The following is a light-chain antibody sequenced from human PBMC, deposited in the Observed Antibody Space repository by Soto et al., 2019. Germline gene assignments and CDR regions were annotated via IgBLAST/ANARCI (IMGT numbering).Light chain of an antibody. J-gene: IGKJ1*01. CDR2: KAS. V-gene: IGKV1-5*03. CDR1: QRISSW. CDR3: QQYNSYWT. Sequence: DIQMTQSASTLSVSFGDRVTITCRASQRISSWLAWYQQKPGKAPKLLIYKASSLESGVPSRFSGSGSGTEFTLTISSLKPDDFATYYCQQYNSYWTFGQGTKVDI.